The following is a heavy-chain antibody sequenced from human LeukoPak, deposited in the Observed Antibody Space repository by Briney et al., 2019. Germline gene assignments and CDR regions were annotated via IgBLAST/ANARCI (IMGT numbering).Heavy chain of an antibody. V-gene: IGHV1-2*02. Sequence: GASVKLSCKASGYTFTSYYMHWVRQAPGQGLEWMGWSNPNSGGTNYAQKFQGRVTMTRDTSISTAYMELSRLRSDDTAVYDCAREIVLMVYGIYYYMDVWGKGTTVTVSS. J-gene: IGHJ6*03. D-gene: IGHD2-8*01. CDR3: AREIVLMVYGIYYYMDV. CDR1: GYTFTSYY. CDR2: SNPNSGGT.